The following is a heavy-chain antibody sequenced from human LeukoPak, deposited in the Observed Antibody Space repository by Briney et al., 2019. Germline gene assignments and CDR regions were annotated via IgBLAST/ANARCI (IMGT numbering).Heavy chain of an antibody. V-gene: IGHV3-9*01. CDR3: AKGYRGSYLR. Sequence: GRSLRLSCAASGFTFSSYGMHWVRQAPGKGLEWVSGISWNSGSIGYADSVKGRFTISRDNAKNSLYLQMNSLRAEDTALYYCAKGYRGSYLRWGQGTLVTVSS. J-gene: IGHJ4*02. CDR1: GFTFSSYG. D-gene: IGHD1-26*01. CDR2: ISWNSGSI.